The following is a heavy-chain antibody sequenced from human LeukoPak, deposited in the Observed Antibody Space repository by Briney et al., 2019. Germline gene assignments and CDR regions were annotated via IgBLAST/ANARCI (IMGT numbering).Heavy chain of an antibody. Sequence: ASVKVSCKASGYTFTDYYIHWVRQAPGQGLEWMGWITPNNGGTNYAQKFQGRVTMTRDTSIGTAYMELSSLRSDDTAVYYRAGGIASYSSSYFDYWGQGALVTVSS. CDR3: AGGIASYSSSYFDY. D-gene: IGHD1-26*01. V-gene: IGHV1-2*02. CDR1: GYTFTDYY. J-gene: IGHJ4*02. CDR2: ITPNNGGT.